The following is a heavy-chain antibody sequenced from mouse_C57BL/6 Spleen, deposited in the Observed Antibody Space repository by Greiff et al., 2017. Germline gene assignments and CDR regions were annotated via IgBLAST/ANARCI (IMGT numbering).Heavy chain of an antibody. CDR1: GYTFTSYW. V-gene: IGHV1-59*01. CDR3: ARGYYYVSRDFDY. D-gene: IGHD1-1*01. Sequence: QVQLQQPGAELVRPGTSVKLSCKASGYTFTSYWMHWVKQRPGQGLEWIGVIDPSDSYTNYNQKFKGKATLTVDTSSRTAYMQLSSLTSEDSAVYYCARGYYYVSRDFDYWGQGTMVTVSA. J-gene: IGHJ3*01. CDR2: IDPSDSYT.